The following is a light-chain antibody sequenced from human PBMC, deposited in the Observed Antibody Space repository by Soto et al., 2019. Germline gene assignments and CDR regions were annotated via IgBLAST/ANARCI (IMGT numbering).Light chain of an antibody. J-gene: IGLJ2*01. Sequence: QSALTQPPSASGSPGQSVTISCTGTSSDVGAHNYVSWYQLHPGKAPKLVISEVHKRPSGVPDRFSGSKSGNTASLTVSGLQDDDEADYYCSSFSGDNNFVVFGGGTKLTVL. CDR3: SSFSGDNNFVV. CDR2: EVH. V-gene: IGLV2-8*01. CDR1: SSDVGAHNY.